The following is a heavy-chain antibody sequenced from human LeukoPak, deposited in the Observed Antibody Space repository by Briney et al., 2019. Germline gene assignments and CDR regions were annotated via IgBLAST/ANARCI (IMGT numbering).Heavy chain of an antibody. J-gene: IGHJ4*02. CDR1: GFAFSDYY. Sequence: GGSLRLSCAASGFAFSDYYMSWIRQAPGRGLEWVAYISSSGYTSYYADSVRGRFAISRDNSEDSLYLQMNSLRADDTAIHYCTKLGGDWGQGTLVTVSS. V-gene: IGHV3-11*01. CDR2: ISSSGYTS. D-gene: IGHD3-16*01. CDR3: TKLGGD.